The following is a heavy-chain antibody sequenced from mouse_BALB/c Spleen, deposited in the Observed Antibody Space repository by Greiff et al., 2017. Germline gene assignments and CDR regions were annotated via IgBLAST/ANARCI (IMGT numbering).Heavy chain of an antibody. Sequence: QVQLKQSGAELMKPGASVKISCKATGYTFSSYWIEWVKQRPGHGLEWIGEILPGSGSTNYNEKFKGKATFTADTSSNTAYMQLSSLTSEDSAVYYCAREGYDYPFAYWGQGTLVTVSA. CDR1: GYTFSSYW. V-gene: IGHV1-9*01. CDR3: AREGYDYPFAY. J-gene: IGHJ3*01. D-gene: IGHD2-4*01. CDR2: ILPGSGST.